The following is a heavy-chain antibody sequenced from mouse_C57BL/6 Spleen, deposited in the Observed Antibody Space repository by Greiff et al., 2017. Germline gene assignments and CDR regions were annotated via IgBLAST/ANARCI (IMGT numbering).Heavy chain of an antibody. V-gene: IGHV1-76*01. CDR2: IYPGSGNT. CDR1: GYTFTDYY. D-gene: IGHD1-1*01. Sequence: QVQLQQSGAELVRPGASVKLSCKASGYTFTDYYINWVKQRPGQGLEWIARIYPGSGNTYYNEKFKGKATLTAEKSSSTAYMQLSSLTSEDSAVYFCARGPNYYGSSLDYWGQGTTLTVSS. CDR3: ARGPNYYGSSLDY. J-gene: IGHJ2*01.